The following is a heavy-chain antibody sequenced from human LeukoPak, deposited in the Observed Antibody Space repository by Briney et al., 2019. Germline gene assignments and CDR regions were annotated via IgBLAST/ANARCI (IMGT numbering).Heavy chain of an antibody. J-gene: IGHJ3*02. CDR3: ARDRYCSGGSCYGSAFDI. Sequence: GGSLRLSCAVSGFTFSSYAMHWVRQAPGKGLEWVAVISYDGSNKYYADSVKGRFTISRDNSKNTLYLQMNSLRAEDTAVYYCARDRYCSGGSCYGSAFDIWGQGTMVTVSS. V-gene: IGHV3-30-3*01. D-gene: IGHD2-15*01. CDR2: ISYDGSNK. CDR1: GFTFSSYA.